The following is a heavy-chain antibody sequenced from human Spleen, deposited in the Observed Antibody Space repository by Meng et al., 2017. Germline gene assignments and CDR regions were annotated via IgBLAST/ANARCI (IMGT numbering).Heavy chain of an antibody. J-gene: IGHJ4*02. CDR2: INIYNGIT. Sequence: ASVKVSCKVSDYTLTSDGFSWVRQAPGQGLQWMGWINIYNGITNYGRNFQGRVALTTDTSTSTGYMELRSLTSDDTAVYYCARLDNEQDYWGQGTLVTVSS. D-gene: IGHD1/OR15-1a*01. CDR3: ARLDNEQDY. CDR1: DYTLTSDG. V-gene: IGHV1-18*04.